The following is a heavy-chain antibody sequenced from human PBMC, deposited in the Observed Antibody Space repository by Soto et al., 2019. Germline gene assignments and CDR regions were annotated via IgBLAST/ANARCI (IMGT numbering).Heavy chain of an antibody. CDR1: GFTFTSSA. CDR3: ALDGSGISEGDY. CDR2: IVVGSGNT. J-gene: IGHJ4*02. Sequence: GASVKVSCKASGFTFTSSAVQWVRQARGQRLEWIGWIVVGSGNTNYAQKFQERVTITRDMSTSTAYMELSSLRSEDTAVYYCALDGSGISEGDYWGQGTLVTVSS. D-gene: IGHD3-10*01. V-gene: IGHV1-58*01.